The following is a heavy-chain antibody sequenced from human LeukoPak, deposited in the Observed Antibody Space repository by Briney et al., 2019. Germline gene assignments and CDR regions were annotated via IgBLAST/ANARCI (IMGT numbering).Heavy chain of an antibody. J-gene: IGHJ4*02. CDR1: GFTFSSYS. D-gene: IGHD6-13*01. CDR2: ISSSSSYI. CDR3: ARDSEGSSWAYYFDY. Sequence: GESLKISCATSGFTFSSYSMNWVRQAPGKGLEWVSSISSSSSYIYYEDSVKGRFTISRDNAKNSLYLQMNSLRAEDTAVYYCARDSEGSSWAYYFDYWGQGTLVTVSS. V-gene: IGHV3-21*01.